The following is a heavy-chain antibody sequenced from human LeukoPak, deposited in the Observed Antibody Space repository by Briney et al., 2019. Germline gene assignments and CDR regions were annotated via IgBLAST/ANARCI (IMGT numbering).Heavy chain of an antibody. CDR3: AAAPADYYYYGMDV. CDR1: GGPFSSYA. J-gene: IGHJ6*04. D-gene: IGHD2-2*01. Sequence: VASVKVSCKASGGPFSSYAISWVRPAPGQGLEWMGGIIPIFGTANYAQKFQGRVTITADKSTSTAYMELSSLRSEDTAVYYCAAAPADYYYYGMDVWGKGTTVTVSS. CDR2: IIPIFGTA. V-gene: IGHV1-69*06.